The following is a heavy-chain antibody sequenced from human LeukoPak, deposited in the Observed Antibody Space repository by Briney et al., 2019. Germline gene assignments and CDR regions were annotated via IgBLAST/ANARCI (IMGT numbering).Heavy chain of an antibody. CDR3: ARGFKLYGSTSCPFDY. Sequence: SETLSLTCTVSGGSLSSSNNYWGWTRQPPGKGLEWFGSISYSGGTSYNPSLKSRVTISVDTSKNQFSLKLSSVTAADTAVYYCARGFKLYGSTSCPFDYWGQGTLVTVSS. J-gene: IGHJ4*02. V-gene: IGHV4-39*07. D-gene: IGHD2-2*01. CDR1: GGSLSSSNNY. CDR2: ISYSGGT.